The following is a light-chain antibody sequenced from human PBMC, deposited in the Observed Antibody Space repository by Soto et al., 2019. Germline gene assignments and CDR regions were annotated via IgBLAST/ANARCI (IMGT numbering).Light chain of an antibody. Sequence: QSVLTQPPSLSGAPGQRGAISCTGSSSNSGAGYDVHWYQQLPGTAPKLLTYANSNRPAGVPDRFSGSKSGTSASLAITGLQAEDEADYYCQSHDSSLRGVVFGGETKLNFL. V-gene: IGLV1-40*01. CDR2: ANS. J-gene: IGLJ2*01. CDR3: QSHDSSLRGVV. CDR1: SSNSGAGYD.